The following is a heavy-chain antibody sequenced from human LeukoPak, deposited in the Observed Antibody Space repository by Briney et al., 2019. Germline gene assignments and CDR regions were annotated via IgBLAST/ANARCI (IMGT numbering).Heavy chain of an antibody. CDR2: IYYSGST. CDR3: ARHGGSYYFDY. D-gene: IGHD1-26*01. Sequence: PSETLSLTCTVSGGSINNRSSYWGWIRQPPGKGLEWIGSIYYSGSTSQNPSLKSRVTIFVDTSKNQFSLNLSSVTAADTAVYYYARHGGSYYFDYWGQGTLVTVSS. V-gene: IGHV4-39*01. J-gene: IGHJ4*02. CDR1: GGSINNRSSY.